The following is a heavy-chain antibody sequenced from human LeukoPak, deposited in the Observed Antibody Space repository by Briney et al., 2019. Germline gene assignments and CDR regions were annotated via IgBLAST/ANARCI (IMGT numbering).Heavy chain of an antibody. V-gene: IGHV4-39*01. CDR2: IYYSGST. CDR3: ARLNVDTAMVYDAFDI. J-gene: IGHJ3*02. Sequence: SETLSLTCTVSGGSISSSTYYWGWIRQPPGKGLEWIGGIYYSGSTYYNPSLKSRVTISVDTSKNQFSLKLSSVTAADTAVYYCARLNVDTAMVYDAFDIWGQGTMVTVSS. D-gene: IGHD5-18*01. CDR1: GGSISSSTYY.